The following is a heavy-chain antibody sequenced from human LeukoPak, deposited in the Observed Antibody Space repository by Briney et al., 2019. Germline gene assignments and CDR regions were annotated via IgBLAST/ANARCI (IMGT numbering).Heavy chain of an antibody. CDR2: IYPSKST. Sequence: SETLSLTCSVSGGLVSNYYWSWIRHPAGKGPEWIGRIYPSKSTNYNPSLRGRVSMSIDTFQNQFSMRLTSVTAADTAIYYCARDFWFRDHSVFDPWGQGTLVIVSS. CDR1: GGLVSNYY. D-gene: IGHD3-10*01. V-gene: IGHV4-4*07. CDR3: ARDFWFRDHSVFDP. J-gene: IGHJ5*02.